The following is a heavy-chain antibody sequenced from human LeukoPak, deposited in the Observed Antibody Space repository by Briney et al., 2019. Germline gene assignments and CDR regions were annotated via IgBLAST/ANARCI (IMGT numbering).Heavy chain of an antibody. CDR2: ILYSGIT. D-gene: IGHD6-19*01. J-gene: IGHJ4*02. V-gene: IGHV4-39*01. Sequence: SETLSLTCTVSGASISTNNYWAWIRQPPGKGLEWIGGILYSGITYYNPSLKSRVTVSVDMSKNQFSLKLGSETAADTAIYYCAKHGQWLVYTQHWGRGTLVTVSP. CDR3: AKHGQWLVYTQH. CDR1: GASISTNNY.